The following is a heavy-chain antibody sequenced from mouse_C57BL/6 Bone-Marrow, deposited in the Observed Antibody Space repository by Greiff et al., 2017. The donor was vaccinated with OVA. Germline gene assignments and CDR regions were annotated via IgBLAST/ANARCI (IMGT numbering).Heavy chain of an antibody. D-gene: IGHD2-5*01. CDR1: GFSLTSYG. J-gene: IGHJ3*01. CDR3: AKKQSNYEDWFAY. V-gene: IGHV2-5*01. Sequence: VKLVESGPGLVQPSQSLSITCTVSGFSLTSYGVHWVRQSPGKGLEWLGVIWRGGSTDYNAAFMSRLSITKDNSKSQVFFKMNSLQADDTAIYYCAKKQSNYEDWFAYWGQGTLVTVSA. CDR2: IWRGGST.